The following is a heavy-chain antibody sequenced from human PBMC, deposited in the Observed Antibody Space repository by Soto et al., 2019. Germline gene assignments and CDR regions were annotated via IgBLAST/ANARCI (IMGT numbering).Heavy chain of an antibody. CDR1: GFTFSKYG. CDR3: AKGSYYYDRSGLD. V-gene: IGHV3-30*18. J-gene: IGHJ4*02. D-gene: IGHD3-22*01. CDR2: ISYDGSDT. Sequence: GGSLRLSCAASGFTFSKYGMHWVRQAPDKGLEWVTAISYDGSDTYYADSVKGRFTISRDNSKNTLYLQMNSLRDDDTAVYYCAKGSYYYDRSGLDWGQGTLVTVSS.